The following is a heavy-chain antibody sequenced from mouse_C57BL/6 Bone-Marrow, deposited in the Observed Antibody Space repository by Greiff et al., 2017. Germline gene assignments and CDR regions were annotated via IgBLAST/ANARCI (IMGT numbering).Heavy chain of an antibody. V-gene: IGHV1-81*01. CDR2: IYPRSGTT. J-gene: IGHJ4*01. CDR1: GYTFTSYG. Sequence: QVHVKQSGAELARPGASVKLSCKASGYTFTSYGISWVKQRTGQGLGWIGEIYPRSGTTYYNEKFKGKATLAADKSSSTAYMELRSLTSEDSAVYVCARYRRDGQGAMGYWGQGTAITVS. D-gene: IGHD2-3*01. CDR3: ARYRRDGQGAMGY.